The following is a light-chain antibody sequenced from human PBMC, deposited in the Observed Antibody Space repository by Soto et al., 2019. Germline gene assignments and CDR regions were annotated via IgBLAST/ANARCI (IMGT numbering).Light chain of an antibody. CDR2: GAS. Sequence: EIVMTQSPATLSVSPGERATLSCRASQSVSSNLAWYQQKPGQAPRLLIYGASTRATGIPARFSGSGSGTEFTLTISSLQSEDFAVYYCQQYNNGPTFGPGAQVDIK. V-gene: IGKV3-15*01. CDR1: QSVSSN. CDR3: QQYNNGPT. J-gene: IGKJ3*01.